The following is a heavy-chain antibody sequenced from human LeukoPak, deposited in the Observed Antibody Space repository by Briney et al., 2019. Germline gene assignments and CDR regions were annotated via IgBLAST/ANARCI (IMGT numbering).Heavy chain of an antibody. J-gene: IGHJ6*02. V-gene: IGHV4-31*03. CDR2: IYYSGST. D-gene: IGHD2-2*02. CDR1: GGSISSGGYY. Sequence: PSETLSLTCTVSGGSISSGGYYWSWIRQHPGKGLEWIGYIYYSGSTYYNPSLKSRVTISVDTSKNQFSLKLSSVTAADTAVYYCARVRELLYAYGMDVWGQGTTVTVSS. CDR3: ARVRELLYAYGMDV.